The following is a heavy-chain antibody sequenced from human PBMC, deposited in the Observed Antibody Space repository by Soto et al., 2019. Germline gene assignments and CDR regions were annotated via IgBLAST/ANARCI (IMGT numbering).Heavy chain of an antibody. J-gene: IGHJ4*02. CDR2: ISESGDST. D-gene: IGHD3-16*01. CDR3: ETYVVPDY. Sequence: EVQLLESGGGLVQRGGSLRLSCAASGFTFSSYVVSWVRQAPGEGLEWVSSISESGDSTYYADSVKDRFTISRDNSKNTLYLQMTCLRAEDTAEYYCETYVVPDYWGQGTLVTVTS. CDR1: GFTFSSYV. V-gene: IGHV3-23*01.